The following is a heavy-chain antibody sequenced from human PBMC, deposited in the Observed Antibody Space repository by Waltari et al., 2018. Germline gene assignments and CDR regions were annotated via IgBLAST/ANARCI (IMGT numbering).Heavy chain of an antibody. CDR3: ARESSGWLYYFDY. Sequence: QVQLQESGPGLVKPSETLSLTCTVPGCAIRSYSWSWIRQPPGKGLEWIGYIYYSGSTNYNPSLKSRVTISVDTSKKQFSLKLSSVTAADTAVYYCARESSGWLYYFDYWGQGTLVTVSS. CDR1: GCAIRSYS. CDR2: IYYSGST. J-gene: IGHJ4*02. D-gene: IGHD6-19*01. V-gene: IGHV4-59*01.